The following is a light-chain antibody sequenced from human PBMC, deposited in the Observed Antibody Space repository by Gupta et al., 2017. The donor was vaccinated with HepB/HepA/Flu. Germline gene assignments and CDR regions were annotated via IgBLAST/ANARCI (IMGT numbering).Light chain of an antibody. CDR3: QQSYSTPWT. J-gene: IGKJ1*01. CDR1: QSISSY. CDR2: AAY. V-gene: IGKV1-39*01. Sequence: DIQMTQSPSSLSASVGDRVTITCRASQSISSYLNWYQQKPGKAPKLLIYAAYSLQSGVPSRFSGSGSGTDFTLTIISLQPEDFATYYCQQSYSTPWTFGQGTQVEIK.